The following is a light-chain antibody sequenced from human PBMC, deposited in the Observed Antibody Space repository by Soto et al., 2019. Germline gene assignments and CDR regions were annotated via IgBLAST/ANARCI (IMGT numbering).Light chain of an antibody. Sequence: DIQMTQSPSTLSASVGDRLTITCRASQSIGSWLAWYQQRPGKAPKLLIYDASILESGVPSRFSGSGSEAEFTRTSSSRQPDDFATYYCQQLDSYPLTFGGGTKVEI. CDR3: QQLDSYPLT. V-gene: IGKV1-5*01. CDR1: QSIGSW. J-gene: IGKJ4*02. CDR2: DAS.